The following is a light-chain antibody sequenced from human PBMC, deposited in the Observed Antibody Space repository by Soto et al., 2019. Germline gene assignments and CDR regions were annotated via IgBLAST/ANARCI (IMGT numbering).Light chain of an antibody. Sequence: EIVLTQSPGTLSVSPGERATLSCRASQSVSSSYVAWYQQKPGQAPRLLIYGASSRATGIPDRFSGSGSGTDFTLTISRLEPEDFAVYYCQQYGSSPVTFGQGTKVEIK. J-gene: IGKJ1*01. CDR3: QQYGSSPVT. CDR2: GAS. CDR1: QSVSSSY. V-gene: IGKV3-20*01.